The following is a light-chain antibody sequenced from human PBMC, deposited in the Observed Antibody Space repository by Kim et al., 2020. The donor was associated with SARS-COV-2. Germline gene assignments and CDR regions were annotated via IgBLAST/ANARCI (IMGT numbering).Light chain of an antibody. CDR1: SSNIGAGYD. CDR2: GNS. J-gene: IGLJ1*01. Sequence: VTISGTGSSSNIGAGYDVHWYQQLPGTAPKLLIYGNSNRPSGVPDRFSGSKSGTSASLAITGLQAEDEADYYCQSYDSSLSADYVFGTGTKVTVL. V-gene: IGLV1-40*01. CDR3: QSYDSSLSADYV.